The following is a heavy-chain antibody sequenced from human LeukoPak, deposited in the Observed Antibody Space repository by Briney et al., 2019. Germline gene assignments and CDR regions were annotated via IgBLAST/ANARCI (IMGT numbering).Heavy chain of an antibody. CDR3: ASARRGNNYWWFAP. Sequence: GESLKISCEASGFSFTNYWIGWVRQMPGKGLEWMGIIYPDSSNTRYSPSFEGQVTISADKSISAAYLQWSSLKASDTAIYYCASARRGNNYWWFAPWGQGTLVTVSS. V-gene: IGHV5-51*01. D-gene: IGHD2/OR15-2a*01. CDR2: IYPDSSNT. CDR1: GFSFTNYW. J-gene: IGHJ5*02.